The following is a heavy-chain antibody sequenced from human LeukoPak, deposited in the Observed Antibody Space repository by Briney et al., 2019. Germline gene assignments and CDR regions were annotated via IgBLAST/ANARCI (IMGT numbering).Heavy chain of an antibody. J-gene: IGHJ5*02. Sequence: PSETLSLSCTVSGGSISSNSYYWGRIRQPPGKGLEWVGSIHYSGSTYYNPSLKSRVTISVDTSKNQFSLRLSSVTAADTAMYYCARGSGTYYVYNWFHPWGQGTLVTVSS. CDR2: IHYSGST. CDR3: ARGSGTYYVYNWFHP. D-gene: IGHD3-10*01. CDR1: GGSISSNSYY. V-gene: IGHV4-39*07.